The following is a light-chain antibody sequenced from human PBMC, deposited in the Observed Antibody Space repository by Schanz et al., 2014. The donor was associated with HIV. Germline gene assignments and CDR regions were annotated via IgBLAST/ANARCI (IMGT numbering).Light chain of an antibody. V-gene: IGLV2-8*01. CDR3: SSYTSSSTYV. CDR2: EVI. CDR1: SSDVGGYNH. Sequence: QSALTQPPSASGAPGQSVTISCTGTSSDVGGYNHLSWYQQHPGKAPKLMIYEVIKRPSGVPDRFSGSKSGSTASLTVSGLQPEDEADYYCSSYTSSSTYVFGTGTKLTVL. J-gene: IGLJ1*01.